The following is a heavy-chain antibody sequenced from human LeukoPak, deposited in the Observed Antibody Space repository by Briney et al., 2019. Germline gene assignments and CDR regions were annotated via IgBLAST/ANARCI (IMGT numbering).Heavy chain of an antibody. Sequence: ASVKVSCKVSGYTLTELSMHWVRQAPGKGLEWMGGFDPEDGETIYAQKFQGRVTMTTDTSTSTAYMELRSLRSDDTAVYYCARGCSSTSCSSWGQGTLVTVSS. CDR2: FDPEDGET. D-gene: IGHD2-2*01. CDR1: GYTLTELS. J-gene: IGHJ4*02. V-gene: IGHV1-24*01. CDR3: ARGCSSTSCSS.